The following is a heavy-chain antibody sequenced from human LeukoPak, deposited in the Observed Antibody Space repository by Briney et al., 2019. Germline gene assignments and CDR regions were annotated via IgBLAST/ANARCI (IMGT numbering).Heavy chain of an antibody. CDR2: INHSGST. J-gene: IGHJ4*02. Sequence: PSETLSLTCAVYGGSFSGYYWSWIRQPPGKGLEWIGEINHSGSTNYNPSIKSRVTISVDTSKTQFSLKLSSVTAADTAVYYCVQGLGVYWGQGTLVTVSS. V-gene: IGHV4-34*01. CDR3: VQGLGVY. CDR1: GGSFSGYY. D-gene: IGHD6-19*01.